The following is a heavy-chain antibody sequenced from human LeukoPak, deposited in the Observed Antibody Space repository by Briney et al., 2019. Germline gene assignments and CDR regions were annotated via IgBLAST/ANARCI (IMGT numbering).Heavy chain of an antibody. CDR1: GFTVSSNY. Sequence: GGSLRLSCAASGFTVSSNYMSWVRQAPGKGLEWVSVIYSGGSTYYADSVKGRFTISRDNSKNTLYLQMNSLRAEDTAVYYCARTRDYGANSEYFQHWGQGTLVTVSS. J-gene: IGHJ1*01. CDR2: IYSGGST. V-gene: IGHV3-66*01. CDR3: ARTRDYGANSEYFQH. D-gene: IGHD4-23*01.